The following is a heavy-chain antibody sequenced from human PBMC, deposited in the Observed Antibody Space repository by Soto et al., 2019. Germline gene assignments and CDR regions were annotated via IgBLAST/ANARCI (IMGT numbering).Heavy chain of an antibody. CDR2: ITPMFGTP. J-gene: IGHJ4*02. D-gene: IGHD3-22*01. CDR1: GGTFSRYT. Sequence: VQLVQSGAEVKKPGSSVKVSCKDSGGTFSRYTITWVRQTPGQGLEWMGGITPMFGTPNYAQKFQGRVTITADESTSTAYIELSSLRSEDTATYYCARDRTVDDSSAYYSLYWGQGTQDTVSS. CDR3: ARDRTVDDSSAYYSLY. V-gene: IGHV1-69*01.